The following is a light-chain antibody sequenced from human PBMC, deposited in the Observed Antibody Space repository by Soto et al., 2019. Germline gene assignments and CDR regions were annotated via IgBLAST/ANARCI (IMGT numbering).Light chain of an antibody. CDR3: QQRSSWPPT. CDR2: DAS. J-gene: IGKJ1*01. Sequence: EIVLTQSPATLSLSPGERATLSCRASQSIGSSLAWYQQEPGQAPRLLVFDASNRATGIPARLSGSGSGTDFTLTISSLEPEDFALYYCQQRSSWPPTFGQGTKVEIK. V-gene: IGKV3-11*01. CDR1: QSIGSS.